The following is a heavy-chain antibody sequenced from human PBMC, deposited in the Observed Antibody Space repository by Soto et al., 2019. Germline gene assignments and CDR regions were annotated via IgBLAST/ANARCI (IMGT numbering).Heavy chain of an antibody. J-gene: IGHJ4*02. D-gene: IGHD2-21*01. CDR3: ASIGVPAIPDY. V-gene: IGHV4-34*01. CDR2: INHSGRT. Sequence: QVLLQQWGAGLLKPSETLSLTCAVYGGSFSDYYWSWIRQPPGKGLEWIGEINHSGRTNYNPSLKNRVTISVDTSKSQLSLKLTSVTAADTDMYYCASIGVPAIPDYWGQGTLVTVSS. CDR1: GGSFSDYY.